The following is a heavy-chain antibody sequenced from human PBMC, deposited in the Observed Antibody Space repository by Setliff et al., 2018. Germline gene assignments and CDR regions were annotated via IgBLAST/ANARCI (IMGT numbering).Heavy chain of an antibody. D-gene: IGHD3-16*02. V-gene: IGHV4-31*03. J-gene: IGHJ4*02. CDR1: GGSISSGGYY. Sequence: SETLSLTCTVSGGSISSGGYYWSWIRQHPGKGLEWIGYIYYSGSAYYSPSLKSRVTISVDTSKNQFSLKLSSVTAADTAVYYCARDNNPGYRGYWGRFDYWGQGTLVTVSS. CDR2: IYYSGSA. CDR3: ARDNNPGYRGYWGRFDY.